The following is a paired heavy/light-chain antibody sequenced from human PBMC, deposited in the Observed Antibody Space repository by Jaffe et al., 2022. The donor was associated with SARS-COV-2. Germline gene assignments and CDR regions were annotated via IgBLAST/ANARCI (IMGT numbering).Light chain of an antibody. Sequence: QSALTQPRSVSGSPGQSVTISCTGTSSDVGGYNYVSWYQQHPGKAPKVLIYDVNKRPSGVPDRFSGSKSGNAASLTISGLQAEDEADYFCCSYVGSYNFIFGGGTRLTVL. V-gene: IGLV2-11*01. J-gene: IGLJ2*01. CDR3: CSYVGSYNFI. CDR1: SSDVGGYNY. CDR2: DVN.
Heavy chain of an antibody. Sequence: EVQLVESGGGLAQPGGSLRLSCALSGDFFGDYAFHWVRQTPGKGLEWVSGMSWNGGKVGYADSVKGRFTISRDNAQNSLFLQMNSLRTEDTAFYYCTTDRGRFSGDYYHFGSWGQGSLVTVSS. J-gene: IGHJ5*01. CDR2: MSWNGGKV. CDR3: TTDRGRFSGDYYHFGS. D-gene: IGHD1-26*01. V-gene: IGHV3-9*01. CDR1: GDFFGDYA.